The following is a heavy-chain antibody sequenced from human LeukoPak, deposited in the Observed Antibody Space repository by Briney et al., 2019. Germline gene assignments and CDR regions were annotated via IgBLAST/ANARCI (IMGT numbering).Heavy chain of an antibody. J-gene: IGHJ3*02. Sequence: PSETLSLTCTVSGGSISSSSYYWGWIRQPPGKGLEWIGSIYSSGSTYYKPSLKSRVTISVDTSKNQFSLKLSSVTAADTAVYYCARGEVVPAAISGAFDIWGQGTMVTVSS. D-gene: IGHD2-2*01. V-gene: IGHV4-39*07. CDR3: ARGEVVPAAISGAFDI. CDR2: IYSSGST. CDR1: GGSISSSSYY.